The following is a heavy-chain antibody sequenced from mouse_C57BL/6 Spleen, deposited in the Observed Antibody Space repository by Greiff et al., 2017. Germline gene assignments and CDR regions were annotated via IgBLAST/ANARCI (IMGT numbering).Heavy chain of an antibody. J-gene: IGHJ3*01. D-gene: IGHD4-1*01. CDR1: GYTFTSYW. CDR2: IHPNSGST. Sequence: QVQLQQPGAELVKPGASVKLSCKASGYTFTSYWMHWVKQRPGQGLEWIGMIHPNSGSTNYNEKFKSKATLTVDKSSSTAYMQRSSLTSEDSAVYCCARSGLGLAWFAYWGQGTLVTVSA. V-gene: IGHV1-64*01. CDR3: ARSGLGLAWFAY.